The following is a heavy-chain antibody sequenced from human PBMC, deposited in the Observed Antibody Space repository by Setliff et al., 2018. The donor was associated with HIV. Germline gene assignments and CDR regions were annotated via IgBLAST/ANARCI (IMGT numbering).Heavy chain of an antibody. CDR2: IYHSGSA. D-gene: IGHD3-10*01. CDR1: AGSFSGYS. Sequence: SETLSLTCVVYAGSFSGYSWTWIRQPPGKGLEWIGEIYHSGSANRNPSLMGRVTMSVDTAKNQFSLELSSVTAADTAVYFCARGVRGSGTNMVRGLLYDYSFHYMDVWGIGTTVTVSS. V-gene: IGHV4-34*01. CDR3: ARGVRGSGTNMVRGLLYDYSFHYMDV. J-gene: IGHJ6*03.